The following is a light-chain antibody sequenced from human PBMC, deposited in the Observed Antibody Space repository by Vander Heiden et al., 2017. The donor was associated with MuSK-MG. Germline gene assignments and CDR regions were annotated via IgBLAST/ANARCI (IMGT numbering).Light chain of an antibody. V-gene: IGLV2-23*02. CDR2: EVS. Sequence: QPALTQPASVSGSPGQSITISCTGTSSDVGSYNLVSWYQQLPGKAPKLMIYEVSKRPSGVSNRFSGSKSGNTASLTISGLQAEDEADYYCCSYAGSSTFYVFGTGTKVTVL. J-gene: IGLJ1*01. CDR1: SSDVGSYNL. CDR3: CSYAGSSTFYV.